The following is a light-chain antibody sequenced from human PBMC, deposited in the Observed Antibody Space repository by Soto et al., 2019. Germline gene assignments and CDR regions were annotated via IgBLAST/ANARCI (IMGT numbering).Light chain of an antibody. Sequence: EIVLTQSPGTLSLSPGERATLSCRASQSVSSSYLAWYQQKPGQAPMLLIYGASGRATGIPDRFSGSGYGTDFTLTISRLEPADCAGYYCQQYGSSPGYTFGQGTKLEIK. CDR3: QQYGSSPGYT. V-gene: IGKV3-20*01. CDR2: GAS. J-gene: IGKJ2*01. CDR1: QSVSSSY.